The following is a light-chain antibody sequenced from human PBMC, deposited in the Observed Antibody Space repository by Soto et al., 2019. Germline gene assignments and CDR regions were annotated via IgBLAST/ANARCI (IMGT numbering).Light chain of an antibody. CDR2: DAS. CDR1: QSISSW. V-gene: IGKV1-5*01. J-gene: IGKJ4*01. Sequence: DIQMTQSPSTLSASVGDRVTITCRASQSISSWLARYQQKPGKAPKLLIYDASSLESGVPSRFSGSGSGTYFSLTISSPQPEDIATYYCQQYDKLPLTLGGGTKVDIK. CDR3: QQYDKLPLT.